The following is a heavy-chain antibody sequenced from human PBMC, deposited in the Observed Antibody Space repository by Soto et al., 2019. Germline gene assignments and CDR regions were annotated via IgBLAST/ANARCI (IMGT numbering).Heavy chain of an antibody. CDR2: IYYSGST. Sequence: SETLSLTWTVSGGSISSGDYYWSCIRQPPGKGLEWIGYIYYSGSTNYNPPLKSRVTISVDTSKNQFSLKLSSVTAADTAVYYCARRYGYSFDYWGQGTLVTVSS. J-gene: IGHJ4*02. CDR1: GGSISSGDYY. V-gene: IGHV4-61*08. D-gene: IGHD1-1*01. CDR3: ARRYGYSFDY.